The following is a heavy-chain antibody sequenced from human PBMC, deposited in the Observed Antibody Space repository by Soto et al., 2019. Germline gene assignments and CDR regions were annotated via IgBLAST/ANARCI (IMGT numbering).Heavy chain of an antibody. D-gene: IGHD2-15*01. CDR2: INPSGGT. V-gene: IGHV1-46*01. J-gene: IGHJ4*02. CDR1: GKTFTAYY. Sequence: VQLVHPGPEVKKPGASGRISLKEFGKTFTAYYMHGGERSPGKGLEWRGKINPSGGTSYEKKFKGRVTMTRDTSTSTVYMELSSLRSEDTAVYYCARVYCSGGSGYGIDYWGQGTLVTVSS. CDR3: ARVYCSGGSGYGIDY.